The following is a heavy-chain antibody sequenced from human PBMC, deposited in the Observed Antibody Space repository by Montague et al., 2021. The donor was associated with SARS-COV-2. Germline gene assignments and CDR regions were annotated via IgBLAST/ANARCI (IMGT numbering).Heavy chain of an antibody. CDR1: GGSISSGGYY. V-gene: IGHV4-31*03. J-gene: IGHJ6*02. CDR3: ALNYFRVRSWYGMDV. D-gene: IGHD3-10*01. CDR2: IYYSGST. Sequence: TLSLTCTVSGGSISSGGYYWSWIRQPPGKGLEWIGYIYYSGSTYYNPSLKGRVTISVDTSKNQFSLKLSSVTAADTAVYYCALNYFRVRSWYGMDVWGQGTTVTVSS.